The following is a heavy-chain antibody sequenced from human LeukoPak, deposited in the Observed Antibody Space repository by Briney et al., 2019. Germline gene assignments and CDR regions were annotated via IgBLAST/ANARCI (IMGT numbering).Heavy chain of an antibody. Sequence: PSETLSLTCTVSGYSISSGYYWGWIRQPPGKGLEWIGSIYHSGSTYYNPSLKSRVTISVDTSKNQFSLKLSSVTAAETAVYYCARFSLSIPQAYWYFDLWGRGTLVTVSS. V-gene: IGHV4-38-2*02. CDR1: GYSISSGYY. D-gene: IGHD3-3*01. CDR2: IYHSGST. CDR3: ARFSLSIPQAYWYFDL. J-gene: IGHJ2*01.